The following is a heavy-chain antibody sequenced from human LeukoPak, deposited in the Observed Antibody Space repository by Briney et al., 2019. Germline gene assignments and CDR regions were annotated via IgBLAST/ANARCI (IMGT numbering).Heavy chain of an antibody. D-gene: IGHD1-14*01. J-gene: IGHJ4*02. CDR3: ARHGPDSGYKEHFDY. CDR2: MYYSGSS. CDR1: GGSISGSSYY. Sequence: SETLSLTCSVSGGSISGSSYYWGWIRQPPGKGLEWIGSMYYSGSSYYNPSLKSRVTISVDTSNNQFSLRLSSVTAADTAVYYCARHGPDSGYKEHFDYWGQGTLVTVSS. V-gene: IGHV4-39*01.